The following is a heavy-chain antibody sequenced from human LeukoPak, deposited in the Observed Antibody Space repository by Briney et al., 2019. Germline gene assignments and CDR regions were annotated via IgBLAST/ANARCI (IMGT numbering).Heavy chain of an antibody. D-gene: IGHD3-3*01. V-gene: IGHV3-7*01. Sequence: GGSLRLSCAASGFTFSSHWMSWVRQAPGKGLEWVANIKQDGSEKYYVDSVKGRFTISRDNTKNSLHLQMNSLRAEDTAVYYCARDRLNAFWSGDSWDYWGQGTLVTVSS. CDR2: IKQDGSEK. J-gene: IGHJ4*02. CDR1: GFTFSSHW. CDR3: ARDRLNAFWSGDSWDY.